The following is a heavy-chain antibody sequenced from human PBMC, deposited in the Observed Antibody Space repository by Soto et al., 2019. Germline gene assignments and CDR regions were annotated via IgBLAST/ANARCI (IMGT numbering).Heavy chain of an antibody. CDR3: ARDHGELRAGNDACDI. V-gene: IGHV4-31*01. J-gene: IGHJ3*02. D-gene: IGHD1-7*01. CDR2: IYYRGST. CDR1: GGSISSGGYY. Sequence: QVQLQESGPGLVKPSQTLSLTCTVSGGSISSGGYYWSWIRQHPGKGLEWIGYIYYRGSTYYNPSLKSLVTISVDTAKNQSSQNLSYVTAADKAVYYCARDHGELRAGNDACDIWGQGTMVTVSS.